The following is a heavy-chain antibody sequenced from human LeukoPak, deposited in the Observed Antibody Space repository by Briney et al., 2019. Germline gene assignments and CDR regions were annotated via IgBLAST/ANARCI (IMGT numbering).Heavy chain of an antibody. Sequence: SETLSLTCTVSGGSISSSNDCWDWIRQPPGRGLEWIASFYYGGSTYYNPSLKSRVTISADTSKNQVSLKLRSVTAAGTALYYCTRRRAGRLYNWFDPWGQGTLVTVSS. CDR2: FYYGGST. J-gene: IGHJ5*02. D-gene: IGHD1-1*01. CDR1: GGSISSSNDC. V-gene: IGHV4-39*01. CDR3: TRRRAGRLYNWFDP.